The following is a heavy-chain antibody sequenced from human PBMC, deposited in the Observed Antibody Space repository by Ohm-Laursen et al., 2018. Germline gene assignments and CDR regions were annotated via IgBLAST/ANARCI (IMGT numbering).Heavy chain of an antibody. V-gene: IGHV3-72*01. CDR1: GFRFSNYA. CDR2: TRNQANSYTT. CDR3: ARVFSDAFDI. J-gene: IGHJ3*02. Sequence: SLRLSCTASGFRFSNYAMSWVRQAPGKGLEWVGRTRNQANSYTTEYAASVKGRFIISRDDSKNLLYLQMNSLKTEDTAVYYCARVFSDAFDIWGQGTMVTVST.